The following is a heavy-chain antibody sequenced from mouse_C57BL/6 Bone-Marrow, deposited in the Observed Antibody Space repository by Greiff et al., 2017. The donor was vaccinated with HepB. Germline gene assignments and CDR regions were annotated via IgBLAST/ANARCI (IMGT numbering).Heavy chain of an antibody. D-gene: IGHD2-13*01. CDR1: GYTFTSYG. V-gene: IGHV1-81*01. Sequence: VQLQQSGAELARPGASVKLSCKASGYTFTSYGISWVKQRTGQGLEWIGEIYPRSGNTYYNEKFKGKATLTADKSSSTAYMELRSLTSEDSAVYFYARYGDVGGESYLDYWGQGTTLTVSS. J-gene: IGHJ2*01. CDR3: ARYGDVGGESYLDY. CDR2: IYPRSGNT.